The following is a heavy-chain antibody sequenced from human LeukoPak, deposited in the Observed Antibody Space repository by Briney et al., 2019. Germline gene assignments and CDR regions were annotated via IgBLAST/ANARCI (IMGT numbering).Heavy chain of an antibody. CDR2: IRSKAYGGTT. CDR1: GFTFGDYA. V-gene: IGHV3-49*03. J-gene: IGHJ4*02. CDR3: IRVLTYYYGSGSFGVRRIFDY. D-gene: IGHD3-10*01. Sequence: GGSLRLSCTASGFTFGDYAMSWICQAPGKGLEWVGFIRSKAYGGTTEYAASVKGRFTISRDDSKSIAYLQMNSLKTEDTAVYYCIRVLTYYYGSGSFGVRRIFDYWGQGTLVTVSS.